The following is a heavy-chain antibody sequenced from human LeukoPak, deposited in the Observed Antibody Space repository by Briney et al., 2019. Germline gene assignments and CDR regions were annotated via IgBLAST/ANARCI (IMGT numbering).Heavy chain of an antibody. V-gene: IGHV3-33*01. CDR3: AREIGFGELSVGYFDY. CDR1: GFTFSSYG. J-gene: IGHJ4*02. Sequence: GGSLRLSCAASGFTFSSYGMHWVRQAPGKGLEWVAVIWYDGSNKYYADSVKGRFTISRDNSKNTLYLQMNSLRAEDTAVYYCAREIGFGELSVGYFDYWGQGTMVTVSS. D-gene: IGHD3-10*01. CDR2: IWYDGSNK.